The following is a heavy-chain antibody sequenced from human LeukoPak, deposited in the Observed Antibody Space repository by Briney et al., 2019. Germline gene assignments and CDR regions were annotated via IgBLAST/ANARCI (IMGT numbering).Heavy chain of an antibody. Sequence: GGSLRLSCAASGFTFNNYWMHWVRQAPGKGLVWVSRISSDGRSTNYADSVKGRFTISRDNAKNTLYLQMNSLRAEDTAVYYCAKLQSYDSRGLDHWGQGTLVTVSS. J-gene: IGHJ4*02. D-gene: IGHD3-22*01. CDR3: AKLQSYDSRGLDH. CDR2: ISSDGRST. V-gene: IGHV3-74*01. CDR1: GFTFNNYW.